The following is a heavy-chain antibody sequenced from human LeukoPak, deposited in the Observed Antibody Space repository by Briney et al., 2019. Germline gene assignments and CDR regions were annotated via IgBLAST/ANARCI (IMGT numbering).Heavy chain of an antibody. CDR1: GGSISSFY. V-gene: IGHV4-59*01. J-gene: IGHJ5*02. D-gene: IGHD1-1*01. CDR3: ARHGTSGTNLNWFDP. CDR2: IYYGGST. Sequence: SEILSLTCTVSGGSISSFYWSWIRQPPGKGLEWIGYIYYGGSTNYNPSLKSRVTISVDTSKNQFSLKLNSVTAADTAVYYCARHGTSGTNLNWFDPWGQGTLVTVSS.